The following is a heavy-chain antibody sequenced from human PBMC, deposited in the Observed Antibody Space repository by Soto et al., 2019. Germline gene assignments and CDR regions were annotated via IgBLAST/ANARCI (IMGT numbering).Heavy chain of an antibody. CDR1: GGSISSGGYY. V-gene: IGHV4-31*03. J-gene: IGHJ5*02. D-gene: IGHD6-6*01. CDR3: ARQGSSGSGFDP. Sequence: SETLSLTCTVSGGSISSGGYYWSWIRQHPGKGLEWIGYIYYSGSTYYNPSLKSRVTISVDTSKNQFSLKLSSVTAADAAVYYCARQGSSGSGFDPWGQGTLVTVSS. CDR2: IYYSGST.